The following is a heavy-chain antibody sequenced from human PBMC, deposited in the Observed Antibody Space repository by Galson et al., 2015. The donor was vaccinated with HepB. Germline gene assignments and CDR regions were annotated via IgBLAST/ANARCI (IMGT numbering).Heavy chain of an antibody. D-gene: IGHD4-11*01. CDR2: IRSKAYGGTT. J-gene: IGHJ6*02. Sequence: SLRLSCAASGFTFGDYAMSWFRQAPGKGLEWVGFIRSKAYGGTTEYAASVKGRFTISRDDSKSIAYLQMNSLKTEDTAVYYCTTLHDYSNSHYGMDVWGQGTTVTVSS. CDR1: GFTFGDYA. CDR3: TTLHDYSNSHYGMDV. V-gene: IGHV3-49*03.